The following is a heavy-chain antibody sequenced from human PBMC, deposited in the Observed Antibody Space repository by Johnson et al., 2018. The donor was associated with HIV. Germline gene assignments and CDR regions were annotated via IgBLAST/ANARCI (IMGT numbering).Heavy chain of an antibody. D-gene: IGHD1-26*01. Sequence: QVQLVESGGGVVQPGRSLRLSCAASGFTFSSYGMHWVRQAPGKGLEWVAVISYDGSNKYYADSVKGRFTISRDNSKNTLYLQMNSLKSEDTAVYYGTTDRVGSGSHDAFDIWGQGTIVTVSS. CDR3: TTDRVGSGSHDAFDI. V-gene: IGHV3-30*03. CDR1: GFTFSSYG. J-gene: IGHJ3*02. CDR2: ISYDGSNK.